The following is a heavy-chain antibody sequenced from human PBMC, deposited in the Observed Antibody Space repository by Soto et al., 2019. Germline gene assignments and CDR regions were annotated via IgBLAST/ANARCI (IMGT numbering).Heavy chain of an antibody. Sequence: QITLKESGPTLVKPTQTLTLTCTFSGFSLSTSGVGVGWIRQPPGKALEWLALIYWDDDKRYSPSLTSRLTITKDTSNNQLVLTTTNMDPVDTATYYCAHVLVVVANYGMDVWGQGTTVTVSS. CDR2: IYWDDDK. D-gene: IGHD2-15*01. CDR1: GFSLSTSGVG. J-gene: IGHJ6*02. V-gene: IGHV2-5*02. CDR3: AHVLVVVANYGMDV.